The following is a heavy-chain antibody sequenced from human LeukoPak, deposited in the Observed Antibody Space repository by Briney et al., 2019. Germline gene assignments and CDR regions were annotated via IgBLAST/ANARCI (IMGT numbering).Heavy chain of an antibody. CDR2: INPNSGGT. CDR3: ARSPTARGGY. D-gene: IGHD6-6*01. J-gene: IGHJ4*02. V-gene: IGHV1-2*06. CDR1: GYTFTGYY. Sequence: ASAKVSCKASGYTFTGYYMHWVRQAPGQGLEWMGRINPNSGGTNYAQKFQGRVTMTRDTSISTAYMELSGLRSDDTAVYYCARSPTARGGYWGQGTLVTVSS.